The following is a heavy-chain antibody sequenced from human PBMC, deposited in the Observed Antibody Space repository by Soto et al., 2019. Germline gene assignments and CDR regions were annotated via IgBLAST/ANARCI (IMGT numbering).Heavy chain of an antibody. CDR3: ARAILRGYSYGFFDY. CDR2: ISYDGSNK. D-gene: IGHD5-18*01. CDR1: GFTFSSYA. J-gene: IGHJ4*02. Sequence: GGSLRLSCAASGFTFSSYAMHWVRQAPGKGLEWVAVISYDGSNKYYADSVKGRFTISRDNSKNTLYLQMNSLRAEDTAVYYCARAILRGYSYGFFDYWGQGTLVTVSS. V-gene: IGHV3-30-3*01.